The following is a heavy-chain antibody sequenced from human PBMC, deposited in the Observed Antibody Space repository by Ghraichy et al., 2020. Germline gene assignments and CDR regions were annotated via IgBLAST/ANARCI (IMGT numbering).Heavy chain of an antibody. CDR3: ARDRKRLDYYSGMDV. Sequence: SQTLSLTCTVSGGSISSGGYYWSWIRQHPGKGLEWIGYIYYSGSTYYNPSLKSRVTISVDTSKNQFSLKLSSVTAADTAVYYCARDRKRLDYYSGMDVWGQGTTVTVSS. J-gene: IGHJ6*02. V-gene: IGHV4-31*03. CDR1: GGSISSGGYY. CDR2: IYYSGST. D-gene: IGHD3-9*01.